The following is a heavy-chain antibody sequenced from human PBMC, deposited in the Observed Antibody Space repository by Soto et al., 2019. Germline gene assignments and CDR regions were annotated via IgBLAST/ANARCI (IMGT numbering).Heavy chain of an antibody. V-gene: IGHV3-30-3*01. CDR3: VRVYVRQYDY. D-gene: IGHD3-16*01. CDR2: ISSAGTFT. CDR1: GLPFSSHA. J-gene: IGHJ4*02. Sequence: QEQLVESGGGVVQPGTSLRLSCLVSGLPFSSHAMDWVRQAPGKGLEWLSIISSAGTFTYNAESVRGRFTISRDNSKNTLYLQMNNLRVEDTAVYYCVRVYVRQYDYWGQGTVVTVSS.